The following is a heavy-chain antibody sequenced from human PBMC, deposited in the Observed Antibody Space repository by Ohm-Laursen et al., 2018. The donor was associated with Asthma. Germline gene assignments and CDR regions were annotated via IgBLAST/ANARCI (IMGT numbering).Heavy chain of an antibody. D-gene: IGHD3-22*01. Sequence: TLSLTCAVSGGSISSGDDSWSWIRQPPGKGLEWIGYIYHTGGAYYNASLKSRVTISVDRSKNQFSLKLTSVTAADTAVYYCARDHSSGYSFSFDYWGQGTLVTVSS. J-gene: IGHJ4*02. CDR1: GGSISSGDDS. V-gene: IGHV4-30-2*01. CDR2: IYHTGGA. CDR3: ARDHSSGYSFSFDY.